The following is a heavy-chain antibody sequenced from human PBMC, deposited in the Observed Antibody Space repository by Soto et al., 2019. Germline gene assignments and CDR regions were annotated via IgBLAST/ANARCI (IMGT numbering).Heavy chain of an antibody. J-gene: IGHJ4*02. CDR2: TSSSGTAS. CDR1: GFTFSNYA. V-gene: IGHV3-23*01. D-gene: IGHD3-16*01. CDR3: AKTFGLGSNDPPNWSYFDY. Sequence: PGGSLRLSCAASGFTFSNYAMTWVRQAPGRGLEWVSATSSSGTASYYADSVKGRFTISRDNSKNTLFLHMNSLRADDTAIYYCAKTFGLGSNDPPNWSYFDYWGQGTVVTVSS.